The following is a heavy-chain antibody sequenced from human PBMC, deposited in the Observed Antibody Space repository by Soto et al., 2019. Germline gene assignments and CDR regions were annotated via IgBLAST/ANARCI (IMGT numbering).Heavy chain of an antibody. CDR2: ISSSSSST. D-gene: IGHD3-3*01. CDR3: ARDLIFGVVIRAFDI. J-gene: IGHJ3*02. V-gene: IGHV3-48*01. Sequence: GSLRLSCAASGLTFSSYAMSWVRQAPGKGLEWVSYISSSSSSTYYADSVKGRFTISRDNAKNSLYLQMNSLRAEDTAVYYCARDLIFGVVIRAFDIWGQGTMVTVSS. CDR1: GLTFSSYA.